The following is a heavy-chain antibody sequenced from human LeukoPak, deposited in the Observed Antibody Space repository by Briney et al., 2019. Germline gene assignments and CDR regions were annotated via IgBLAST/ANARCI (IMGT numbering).Heavy chain of an antibody. CDR1: GYTFTGYY. J-gene: IGHJ6*03. Sequence: ASVKVSCKASGYTFTGYYMHWVRQAPGQGLEWMGWINPNSGGTNYAQKFQGRVTMTRDTSISTAYMELSRLRSDDTAVYYCARFPWSGIAARPYYYYYMDVWGKGTTVTVSS. CDR2: INPNSGGT. V-gene: IGHV1-2*02. CDR3: ARFPWSGIAARPYYYYYMDV. D-gene: IGHD6-6*01.